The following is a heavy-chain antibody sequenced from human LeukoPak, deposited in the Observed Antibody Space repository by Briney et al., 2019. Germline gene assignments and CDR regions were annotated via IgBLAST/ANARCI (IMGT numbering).Heavy chain of an antibody. V-gene: IGHV3-23*01. CDR3: AAHDYGGNFGWLDY. D-gene: IGHD4-23*01. J-gene: IGHJ4*02. CDR2: ISGSGGST. Sequence: GGSLRLSCAASGFTFSSYAMSWVRQAPGKGLEWVSAISGSGGSTYYADSVKGWFTISRDNSKNTLYLQMNSLRAEDTAVYYCAAHDYGGNFGWLDYWGQGTLVTVSS. CDR1: GFTFSSYA.